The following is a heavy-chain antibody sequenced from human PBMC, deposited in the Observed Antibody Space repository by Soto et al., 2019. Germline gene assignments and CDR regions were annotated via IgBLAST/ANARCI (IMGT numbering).Heavy chain of an antibody. D-gene: IGHD3-16*01. V-gene: IGHV3-7*03. J-gene: IGHJ4*02. CDR1: GFRFSLFW. Sequence: HPVGSLRLSCAASGFRFSLFWTSWVRQTPGKGLEWVANINEDGSEKFFADSVKGRFTISRDNAKNSLSLQMNSLTADDTAVYYCARTGWPQSSYYFDYWGQGTLVTVSS. CDR3: ARTGWPQSSYYFDY. CDR2: INEDGSEK.